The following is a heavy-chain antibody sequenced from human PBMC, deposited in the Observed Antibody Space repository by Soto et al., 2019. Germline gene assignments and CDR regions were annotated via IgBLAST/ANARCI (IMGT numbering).Heavy chain of an antibody. V-gene: IGHV1-18*01. CDR3: ARDLAAVAGTANFDY. D-gene: IGHD6-19*01. J-gene: IGHJ4*02. CDR1: GYTFTSYG. Sequence: GASVKVSCKASGYTFTSYGISWVRQAPGQGLEWMGWISAYNGNTNYAQKLQGRVTMTTDTSTSTAYMELRSLRSDDTAVYYCARDLAAVAGTANFDYWGQGTLVTVSS. CDR2: ISAYNGNT.